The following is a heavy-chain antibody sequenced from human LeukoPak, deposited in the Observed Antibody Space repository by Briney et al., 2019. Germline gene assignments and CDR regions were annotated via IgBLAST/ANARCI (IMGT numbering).Heavy chain of an antibody. J-gene: IGHJ4*02. CDR2: IIPIFGTA. Sequence: ASVKVSCKASGGTFSSYAISWVRQAPGQGLEWMGGIIPIFGTANYAQKFQGRVTITTDESTSTAYMALSSLRSEDTAVYYCATDRHYYDSSGYSVHWGQGTLVTVSS. CDR3: ATDRHYYDSSGYSVH. D-gene: IGHD3-22*01. V-gene: IGHV1-69*05. CDR1: GGTFSSYA.